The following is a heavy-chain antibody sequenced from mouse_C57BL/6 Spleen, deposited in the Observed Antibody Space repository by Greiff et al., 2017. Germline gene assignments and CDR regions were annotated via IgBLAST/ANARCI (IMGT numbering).Heavy chain of an antibody. CDR3: ARPATVVATDYAMDY. Sequence: QVQLQQSGAELVRPGTSVKVSCKASGYAFTNYLIAWVKQRPGQGLEWIGVINPGSGGTNYNEKFKGKATLTADKSSSTAYMQLSSLTSEDSAVYFCARPATVVATDYAMDYWGQGTSVTVSS. CDR2: INPGSGGT. CDR1: GYAFTNYL. D-gene: IGHD1-1*01. J-gene: IGHJ4*01. V-gene: IGHV1-54*01.